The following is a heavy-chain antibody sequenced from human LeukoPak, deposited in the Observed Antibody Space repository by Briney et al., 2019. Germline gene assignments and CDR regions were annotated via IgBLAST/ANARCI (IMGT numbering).Heavy chain of an antibody. CDR1: GGTFSSYA. CDR3: ARVDYYGSGRLFDY. CDR2: IIPIFGTA. Sequence: ASLKVSCKASGGTFSSYAISWVRQAPGQGLEWMGRIIPIFGTANYAQKFQGRVTITTDESTSTAYMELSSLRSEDTAVYYCARVDYYGSGRLFDYWGQGTLVTVSS. J-gene: IGHJ4*02. D-gene: IGHD3-10*01. V-gene: IGHV1-69*05.